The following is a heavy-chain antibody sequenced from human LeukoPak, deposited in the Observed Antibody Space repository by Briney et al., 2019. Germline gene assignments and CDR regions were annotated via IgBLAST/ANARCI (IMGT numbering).Heavy chain of an antibody. CDR2: MNPNGGNT. D-gene: IGHD3-3*01. Sequence: ASVKVSCKPSVYTFTSYDINWVPHATGQGHEWMGWMNPNGGNTGYAQKFQGRVTMTRNTSISTAYMELSSLRSEDTAVYYCARHPTYDFWSGYTDAFDIWGQGTMVTVSS. V-gene: IGHV1-8*01. CDR3: ARHPTYDFWSGYTDAFDI. CDR1: VYTFTSYD. J-gene: IGHJ3*02.